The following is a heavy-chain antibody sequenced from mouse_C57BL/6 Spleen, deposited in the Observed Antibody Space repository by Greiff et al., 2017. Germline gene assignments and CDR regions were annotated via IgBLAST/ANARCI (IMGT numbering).Heavy chain of an antibody. CDR1: GYTFTDYY. J-gene: IGHJ4*01. CDR2: INPNNGGT. Sequence: EVQLQQSGPELVKPGASVKISCKASGYTFTDYYMNWVKQSHGKSLEWIGDINPNNGGTSYNQKFKGKATLTVDKSSSTAYMELRSLTSEDSAVYYCARSRDYGVNYYAMDYWGQGTSVTVSS. CDR3: ARSRDYGVNYYAMDY. D-gene: IGHD2-4*01. V-gene: IGHV1-26*01.